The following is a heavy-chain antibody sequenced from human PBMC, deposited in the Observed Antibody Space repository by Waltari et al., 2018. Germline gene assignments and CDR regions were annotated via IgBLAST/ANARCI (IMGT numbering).Heavy chain of an antibody. Sequence: QVQLVQSGPEVKNPGASVKVSFKASGYPFINYGISWVRQAPGQGFQYMGWINPSNGQTDYKQQFQGRLTMTTDTSTTTAYMELTGLRSDDMAIYYCSRVGLYSTSWNGRASDHWGQGTRVIVSS. J-gene: IGHJ4*02. V-gene: IGHV1-18*03. D-gene: IGHD2-2*01. CDR1: GYPFINYG. CDR3: SRVGLYSTSWNGRASDH. CDR2: INPSNGQT.